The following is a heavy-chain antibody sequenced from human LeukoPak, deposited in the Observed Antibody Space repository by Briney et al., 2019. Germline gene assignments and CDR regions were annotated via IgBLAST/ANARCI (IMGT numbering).Heavy chain of an antibody. V-gene: IGHV3-43*01. CDR3: AKDRAGIAAAGTEFDY. D-gene: IGHD6-13*01. J-gene: IGHJ4*02. Sequence: GGSLRLSCAASGFTFDDYTMHWVRQAPGKGLEWVSLISWDGGSTYYADSVKGRFTISRDNSKNSLYLQMNSLRTEDTALYYCAKDRAGIAAAGTEFDYWGQGTLVTVSS. CDR2: ISWDGGST. CDR1: GFTFDDYT.